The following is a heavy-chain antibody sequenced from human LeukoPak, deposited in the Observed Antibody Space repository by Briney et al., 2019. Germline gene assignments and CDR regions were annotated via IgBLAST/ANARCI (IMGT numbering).Heavy chain of an antibody. CDR2: ISGSGGST. D-gene: IGHD3-22*01. Sequence: GGSLRLSCAASGFTFSSYAMSWVRQAPGKGLEWVSAISGSGGSTYYADSVKGRFTISRDNSKNTLYLQMYSLRAEDTAVYYCAKDYSSGYYHAHAFDIWGQGTMVTVSS. V-gene: IGHV3-23*01. J-gene: IGHJ3*02. CDR3: AKDYSSGYYHAHAFDI. CDR1: GFTFSSYA.